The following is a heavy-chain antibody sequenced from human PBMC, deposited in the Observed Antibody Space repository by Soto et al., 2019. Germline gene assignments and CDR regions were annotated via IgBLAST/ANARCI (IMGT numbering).Heavy chain of an antibody. CDR2: ISPMFGAA. Sequence: QVQLVQSGAEMKKHGSSVKVSCKSSGGTFNTYAMNWVRQAPGQGPEWMGDISPMFGAANYAPKFQGRVTITADESTGTSYMQLSSLTSEDTALYFCAREVQVHTPAFVYWGQGTLVTVSS. CDR3: AREVQVHTPAFVY. V-gene: IGHV1-69*19. CDR1: GGTFNTYA. J-gene: IGHJ4*02. D-gene: IGHD3-10*01.